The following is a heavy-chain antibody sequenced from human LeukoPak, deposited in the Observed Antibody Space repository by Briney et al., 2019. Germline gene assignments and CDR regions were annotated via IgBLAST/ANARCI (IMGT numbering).Heavy chain of an antibody. CDR1: GFTFSSYA. Sequence: PGGSLRLSCAASGFTFSSYAMHWVRQAPGKGLEWVAVISYDGSNKYCADSVKGRFTISRDNSKNTLYLQMNSLRAEDTAVYYCARAKWGSDFDYWGQGTLVTVST. CDR2: ISYDGSNK. D-gene: IGHD1-26*01. V-gene: IGHV3-30*14. J-gene: IGHJ4*02. CDR3: ARAKWGSDFDY.